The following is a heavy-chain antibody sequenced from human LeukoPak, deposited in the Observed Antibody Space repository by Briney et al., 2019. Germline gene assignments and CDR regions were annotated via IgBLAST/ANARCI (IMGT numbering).Heavy chain of an antibody. D-gene: IGHD2-15*01. CDR3: ARVLGYCSGGSCYLRGYYYHGMDV. CDR2: INHSGST. V-gene: IGHV4-34*01. Sequence: SETLSLTCAVYGGSFSGYYWSWIRQPPGKGLEWIGEINHSGSTNYNPSLKSRVTISVDTSKNQFSLKLSSVTAADTAVYYCARVLGYCSGGSCYLRGYYYHGMDVWGQGTTVTVSS. J-gene: IGHJ6*02. CDR1: GGSFSGYY.